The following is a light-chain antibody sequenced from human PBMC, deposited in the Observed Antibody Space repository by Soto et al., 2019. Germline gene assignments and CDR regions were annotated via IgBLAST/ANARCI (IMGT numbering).Light chain of an antibody. Sequence: QSALTQPPSASGSPGQSVTISCTGTSSDVGGDEYVSRYQQHPGKAPKLIIYEVTKRPSGVPRRFSGSKSGNTASLTVSGPQAEDEADYYCSSYAGSNTVLFGGGTKVTVL. CDR1: SSDVGGDEY. CDR3: SSYAGSNTVL. J-gene: IGLJ2*01. CDR2: EVT. V-gene: IGLV2-8*01.